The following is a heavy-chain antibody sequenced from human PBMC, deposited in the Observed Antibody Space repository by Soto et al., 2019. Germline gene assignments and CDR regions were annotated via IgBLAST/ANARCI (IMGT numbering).Heavy chain of an antibody. CDR3: ARHQRDDASRKIDC. Sequence: PGESLKISCQGSGYSFTSKWIGWVSQMPGKGLEWMGIINPADSDIKYSPSFQGQVTISADKSIGTAYLQWSSLKASDTAMYYCARHQRDDASRKIDCWGQGTLVTVS. CDR1: GYSFTSKW. CDR2: INPADSDI. J-gene: IGHJ4*02. V-gene: IGHV5-51*01. D-gene: IGHD3-16*01.